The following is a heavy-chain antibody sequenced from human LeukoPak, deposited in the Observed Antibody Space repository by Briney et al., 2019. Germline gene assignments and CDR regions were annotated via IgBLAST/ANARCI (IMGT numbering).Heavy chain of an antibody. J-gene: IGHJ4*02. CDR1: GFTFSSYS. CDR2: ISSSSSYI. CDR3: ARDYYGSGSVLDY. V-gene: IGHV3-21*01. D-gene: IGHD3-10*01. Sequence: GGSLRLSCAASGFTFSSYSMNWVRQAPGKGLEWVSSISSSSSYIYYADSVKGRFTISRANAKNSLYLQMNSLRAEDTAAYYCARDYYGSGSVLDYWGQGTLVTVSS.